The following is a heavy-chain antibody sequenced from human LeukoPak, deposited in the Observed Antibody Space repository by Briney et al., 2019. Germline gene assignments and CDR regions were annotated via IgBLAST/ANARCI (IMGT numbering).Heavy chain of an antibody. J-gene: IGHJ4*02. CDR3: ARDYYGSGSPIDY. D-gene: IGHD3-10*01. CDR1: GFTFSSYA. CDR2: ISSSGSTI. Sequence: GGSLRLSCAASGFTFSSYAMSWVRQAPGKGLEWVSYISSSGSTIYYADSVKGRFTISRDNAKNSLYLQMNSLRAEDTAVYYCARDYYGSGSPIDYWGQGTLVTVSS. V-gene: IGHV3-48*03.